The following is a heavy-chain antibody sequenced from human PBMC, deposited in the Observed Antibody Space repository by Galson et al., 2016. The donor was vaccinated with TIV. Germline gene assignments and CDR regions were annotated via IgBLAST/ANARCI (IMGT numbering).Heavy chain of an antibody. CDR2: TYCRSRCYY. Sequence: CAISGDSVSSHSAAWNWIRQSPSRGLEWLGRTYCRSRCYYDYAVSVKSRITIESDTSKNQFSLQLNSVTSEDTAVYYCARATGRNGATCHATCESFGFWGQGTKVTVSS. CDR1: GDSVSSHSAA. V-gene: IGHV6-1*01. J-gene: IGHJ3*01. D-gene: IGHD3-10*01. CDR3: ARATGRNGATCHATCESFGF.